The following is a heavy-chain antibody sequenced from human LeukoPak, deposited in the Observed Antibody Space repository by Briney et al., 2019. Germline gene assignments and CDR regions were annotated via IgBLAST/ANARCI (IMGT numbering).Heavy chain of an antibody. CDR1: GITFSSYA. Sequence: GGSLRLSCAASGITFSSYAMSWVRQAPGKGLEWVSAISGSGGSTYYADSVKGRFTISRDNSKNTLYLQMNSLRAEDTAVYYCAKATSMIVVVNAFDIWGQGTMVTVSS. V-gene: IGHV3-23*01. J-gene: IGHJ3*02. CDR2: ISGSGGST. D-gene: IGHD3-22*01. CDR3: AKATSMIVVVNAFDI.